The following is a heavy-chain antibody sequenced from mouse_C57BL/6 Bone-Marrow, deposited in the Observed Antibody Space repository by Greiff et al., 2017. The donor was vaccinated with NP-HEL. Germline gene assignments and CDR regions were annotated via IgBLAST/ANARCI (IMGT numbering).Heavy chain of an antibody. J-gene: IGHJ3*01. CDR1: GFTFSDYY. CDR2: ISNGGGST. V-gene: IGHV5-12*01. Sequence: EVQLVESGGGLVQPGGSLKLSCAASGFTFSDYYMYWVRQTPEKRLEWVAYISNGGGSTYYPDTVKGRFTISRDNAKNTLYLQMSRLKSEDTAMYYCARQGYYGEDWFACWGQGTLVTVSA. D-gene: IGHD1-1*01. CDR3: ARQGYYGEDWFAC.